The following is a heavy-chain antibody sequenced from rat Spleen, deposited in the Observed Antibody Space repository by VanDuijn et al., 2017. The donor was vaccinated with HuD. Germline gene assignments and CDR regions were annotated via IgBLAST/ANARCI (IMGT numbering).Heavy chain of an antibody. CDR2: INYDGVIT. D-gene: IGHD1-11*01. V-gene: IGHV5-20*01. CDR1: GFTFSDYY. J-gene: IGHJ2*01. CDR3: TTHGGSFDY. Sequence: EVQLVESGGGLVQPGNSLKVSCATSGFTFSDYYMAWVRQAPTKGLEWVASINYDGVITYYRDSVKGRFTISRDNAKSSLYLQMDSLRSEDTATYYCTTHGGSFDYWGQGVMVTVSS.